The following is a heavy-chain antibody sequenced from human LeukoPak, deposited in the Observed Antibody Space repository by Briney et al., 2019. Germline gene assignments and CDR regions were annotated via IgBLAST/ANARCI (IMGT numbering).Heavy chain of an antibody. Sequence: GGSLRLSCAASGFTFSSYWMSWVRQAPGKGLEGVANIKQDGSEKYYVDSVKGRFTISRDNAKNSLYLQMNSLRAEDTAVYYCARVNYDFWSGYRTFDYWGQGTLVTVSS. V-gene: IGHV3-7*01. CDR2: IKQDGSEK. J-gene: IGHJ4*02. D-gene: IGHD3-3*01. CDR1: GFTFSSYW. CDR3: ARVNYDFWSGYRTFDY.